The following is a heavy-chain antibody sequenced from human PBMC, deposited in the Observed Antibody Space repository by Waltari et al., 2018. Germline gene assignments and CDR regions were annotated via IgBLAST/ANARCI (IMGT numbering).Heavy chain of an antibody. Sequence: QVQLMQSGAEVKKPGASLKVSCKASGYSFTTYYIHWVRQAPGQGLQWIGWTNPNTGAIDYAQRFRGRVTVTRDPSINTVYLHLSDLRPDDTAIYYCARDGLTFGSGNRSHFYSGMGVWGQGTTVVVSS. CDR1: GYSFTTYY. V-gene: IGHV1-2*02. J-gene: IGHJ6*02. CDR2: TNPNTGAI. D-gene: IGHD1-26*01. CDR3: ARDGLTFGSGNRSHFYSGMGV.